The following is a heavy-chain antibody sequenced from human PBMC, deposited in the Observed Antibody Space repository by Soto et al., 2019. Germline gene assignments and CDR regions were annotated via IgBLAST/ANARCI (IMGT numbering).Heavy chain of an antibody. Sequence: SETLSLTCTVSGCSISSGGYYWCWIRQHPGKGLEWIGYIYYSGSTYYNPSLKSRVTISVDTSKNQFSLKLSSVTAADTAVYYCAREMATGTTLDYCGQGTPVTVSS. CDR2: IYYSGST. J-gene: IGHJ4*02. V-gene: IGHV4-31*03. D-gene: IGHD4-4*01. CDR3: AREMATGTTLDY. CDR1: GCSISSGGYY.